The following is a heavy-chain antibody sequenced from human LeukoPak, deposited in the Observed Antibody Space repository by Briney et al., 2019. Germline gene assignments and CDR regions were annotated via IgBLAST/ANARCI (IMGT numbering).Heavy chain of an antibody. CDR3: ARATLRFLEWPDDAFDI. D-gene: IGHD3-3*01. CDR1: GCTFSSYA. V-gene: IGHV1-69*13. Sequence: SVKVSCKASGCTFSSYAISWVRQAPGQGLEWMGVIIPIFGTANYAQKFQGRVTITADESTSTAYMELSSLRSEDTAVYYCARATLRFLEWPDDAFDIWGQGTMVTVSS. J-gene: IGHJ3*02. CDR2: IIPIFGTA.